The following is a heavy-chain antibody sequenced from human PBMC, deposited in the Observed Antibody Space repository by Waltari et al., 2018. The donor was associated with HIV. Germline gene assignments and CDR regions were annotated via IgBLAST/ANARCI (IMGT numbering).Heavy chain of an antibody. CDR3: ARRPYCSSASCYPSDARGAFDI. V-gene: IGHV4-39*01. D-gene: IGHD2-15*01. CDR2: IYYSGIT. CDR1: GGSISTSGYY. Sequence: QLQLQQSGPGLVKPSETLSLICTVSGGSISTSGYYWGWIRQPPGKGLEWIGSIYYSGITYDNPPRKSRVTISADTSRNQFSLWLSSVTAADTAVYYCARRPYCSSASCYPSDARGAFDIWGQGTMVTVSS. J-gene: IGHJ3*02.